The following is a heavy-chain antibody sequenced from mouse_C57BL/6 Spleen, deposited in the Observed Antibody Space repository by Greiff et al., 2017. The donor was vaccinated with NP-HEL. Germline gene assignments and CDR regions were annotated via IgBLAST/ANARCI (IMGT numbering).Heavy chain of an antibody. J-gene: IGHJ3*01. D-gene: IGHD1-1*01. CDR1: GYTFTSYW. CDR3: ARWAYYGSSYGFAY. Sequence: VQLQQPGAELVKPGASVKLSCKASGYTFTSYWMQWVKQRPGQGLEWIGEIDPSDSYTNYNQKFKGKATLTVDTSSSTAYMQLSSLTSEDSAVYYCARWAYYGSSYGFAYWGQGTLVTVSA. V-gene: IGHV1-50*01. CDR2: IDPSDSYT.